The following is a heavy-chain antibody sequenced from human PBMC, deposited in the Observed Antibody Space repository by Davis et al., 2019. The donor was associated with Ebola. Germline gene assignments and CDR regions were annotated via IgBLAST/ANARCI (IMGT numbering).Heavy chain of an antibody. CDR1: GGSISSGGYS. J-gene: IGHJ6*02. Sequence: MPSETLSLTCAVSGGSISSGGYSWSWIRQPPGKGLEWIGYIYHSGSTNYNPSLKSRVTISVDTSKNQFSLKLSSVTAADTAVYYCARRGDGYNYDYGMDVWGQGTTVTVSS. CDR3: ARRGDGYNYDYGMDV. V-gene: IGHV4-30-2*01. CDR2: IYHSGST. D-gene: IGHD5-24*01.